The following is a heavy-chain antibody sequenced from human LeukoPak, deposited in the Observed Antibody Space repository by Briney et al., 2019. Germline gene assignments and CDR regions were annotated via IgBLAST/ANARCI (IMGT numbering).Heavy chain of an antibody. CDR3: ARDLLTGYNWFDP. CDR2: IIPIFGTA. V-gene: IGHV1-69*05. Sequence: SVKVSCKASGGTFSSYAISWVRQAPGQGLEWMGRIIPIFGTANYAQKFQGRGTITTDESTSTAYMELSSLRSEDTAVYYCARDLLTGYNWFDPWGQGTLVTVSS. J-gene: IGHJ5*02. CDR1: GGTFSSYA. D-gene: IGHD1-1*01.